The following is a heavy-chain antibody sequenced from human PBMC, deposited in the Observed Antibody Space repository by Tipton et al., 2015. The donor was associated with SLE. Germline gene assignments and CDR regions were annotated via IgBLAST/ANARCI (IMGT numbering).Heavy chain of an antibody. D-gene: IGHD4-17*01. J-gene: IGHJ4*02. Sequence: LSLTCTVSRYSISSGYFWGWIRQPPGKGLEWIVTMSHSGAPYYNPSLESRVTMSIDTSKNQFSLELASVTAADTAIYYCVRQYTTVTGYENWGQGTLVTVSS. CDR3: VRQYTTVTGYEN. CDR2: MSHSGAP. V-gene: IGHV4-38-2*02. CDR1: RYSISSGYF.